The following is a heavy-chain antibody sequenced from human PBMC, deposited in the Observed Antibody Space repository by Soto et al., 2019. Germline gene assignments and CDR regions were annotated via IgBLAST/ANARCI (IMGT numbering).Heavy chain of an antibody. V-gene: IGHV4-30-4*01. J-gene: IGHJ4*02. D-gene: IGHD3-10*01. CDR1: GGSISSGDYY. CDR3: AGVDEANDYGSGSYLQFAC. CDR2: ISSSGST. Sequence: QVQLQESGPGLVKPSQTLSLTCTVSGGSISSGDYYWSWIRQPPGKGLEWIGYISSSGSTYYNPSLRSRVTISVDRSKNRFSLKLGSVTAADTAVYYCAGVDEANDYGSGSYLQFACWGQGTLVTVSS.